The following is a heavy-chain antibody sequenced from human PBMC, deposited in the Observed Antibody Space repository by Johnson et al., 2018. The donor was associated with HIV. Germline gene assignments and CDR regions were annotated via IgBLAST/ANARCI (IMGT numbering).Heavy chain of an antibody. CDR1: GFTFTNAW. J-gene: IGHJ3*02. V-gene: IGHV3-15*01. Sequence: VQLVESGGGLVKPGGSLRLSCAASGFTFTNAWMSWVRQAPGKGLEWVGRIKRKTDGETPDYAAPVKGRFTISRDDSKNTHNLQMNSLKTEDTAVYYCTTGPMGAFDIWGQGTMVTVSS. CDR2: IKRKTDGETP. D-gene: IGHD3-16*01. CDR3: TTGPMGAFDI.